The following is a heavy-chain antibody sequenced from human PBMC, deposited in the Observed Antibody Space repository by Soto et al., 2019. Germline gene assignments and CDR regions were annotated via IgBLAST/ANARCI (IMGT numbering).Heavy chain of an antibody. CDR3: VKGEGTSRNVVCSSWAFDV. CDR2: MSHDANNR. Sequence: QVQLLESGGGLVQPGRSLRLSCVGSGFDFSNFGMHWVRQAPGKGLERVAVMSHDANNRSHADSVKGRCIISRDNSKKTLYLQMNRLRPEDSAIYFCVKGEGTSRNVVCSSWAFDVWGQGIGVTVSS. D-gene: IGHD1-1*01. J-gene: IGHJ3*01. CDR1: GFDFSNFG. V-gene: IGHV3-30*03.